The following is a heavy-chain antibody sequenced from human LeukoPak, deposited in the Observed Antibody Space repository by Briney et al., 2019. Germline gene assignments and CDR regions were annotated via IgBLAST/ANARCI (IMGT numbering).Heavy chain of an antibody. CDR1: GFTFSSYS. CDR2: ISSSGNYI. V-gene: IGHV3-21*01. CDR3: ARDGVETATISVFAFDI. J-gene: IGHJ3*02. Sequence: GGSLRLSCAASGFTFSSYSMNWVRQPPGKGLEWVSSISSSGNYIYYADSVKGRFTISRDNAKNSLYLQMNSLRAEDTAVYYCARDGVETATISVFAFDIWGQGTMVTVSS. D-gene: IGHD5-24*01.